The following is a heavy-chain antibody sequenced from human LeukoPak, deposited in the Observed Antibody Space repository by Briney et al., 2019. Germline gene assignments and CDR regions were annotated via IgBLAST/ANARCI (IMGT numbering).Heavy chain of an antibody. D-gene: IGHD3-10*01. CDR2: ISSSGSNI. Sequence: GGSLRLSCAASGFTFSSYEMNWVRQAPGKGLEWVSYISSSGSNIYYADSVKGRFTISRDNAKNSLYLQMNSLRAEDTAVYYCARDAYYYGSGSYSPKFDYWGQGTLVTVSS. V-gene: IGHV3-48*03. CDR3: ARDAYYYGSGSYSPKFDY. CDR1: GFTFSSYE. J-gene: IGHJ4*02.